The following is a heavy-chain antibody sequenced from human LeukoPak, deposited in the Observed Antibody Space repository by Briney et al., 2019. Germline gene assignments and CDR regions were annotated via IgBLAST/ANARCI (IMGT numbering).Heavy chain of an antibody. CDR3: ARVGAPYSGSYYDS. CDR1: GYTFTSYY. J-gene: IGHJ4*02. CDR2: INPSGGST. D-gene: IGHD1-26*01. Sequence: VASVKVSCKASGYTFTSYYMHWVRQSPGQGLEWMGIINPSGGSTTYAQKLQGRVTMTTDTSTSTAYMELRSLRSDDTAVYYCARVGAPYSGSYYDSWGQGTLVTVSS. V-gene: IGHV1-46*01.